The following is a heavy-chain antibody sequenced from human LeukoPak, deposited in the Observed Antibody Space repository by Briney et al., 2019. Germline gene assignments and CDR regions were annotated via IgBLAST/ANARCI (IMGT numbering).Heavy chain of an antibody. CDR2: ISTSTGDT. V-gene: IGHV1-18*01. Sequence: ASVKVSCKTSGYSFILYGISWVRQAPGQGPEWMGWISTSTGDTKYTQKFQGRVTLTTDTSTSTAYMELSGLRSDDTAMYYCAKEARTELNAFDIWGQGTMLTVSS. CDR3: AKEARTELNAFDI. D-gene: IGHD1-7*01. J-gene: IGHJ3*02. CDR1: GYSFILYG.